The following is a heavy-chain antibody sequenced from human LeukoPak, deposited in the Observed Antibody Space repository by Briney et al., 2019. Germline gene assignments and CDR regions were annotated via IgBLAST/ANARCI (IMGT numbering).Heavy chain of an antibody. V-gene: IGHV3-23*01. CDR3: ARRFCNTVRCWGGLVS. Sequence: PGGSLRLSCATSGFSFHNYAMTWVRQAPGKGLDWVASISGRGTTTYYGDSVKDRFIISRDNSSRIMYLQMSGLRPEDTALYYCARRFCNTVRCWGGLVSWGRGPRVTVSS. J-gene: IGHJ4*02. CDR2: ISGRGTTT. CDR1: GFSFHNYA. D-gene: IGHD3-10*02.